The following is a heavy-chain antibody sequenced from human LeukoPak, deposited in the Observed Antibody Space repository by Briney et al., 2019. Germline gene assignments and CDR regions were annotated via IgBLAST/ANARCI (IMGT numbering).Heavy chain of an antibody. Sequence: PGRSLRLSCAASGLTFSRYGMHWVRQAPGKGLEWVAVISSDGGTDYYADSVQGRFTISRDNSKNTVYLQMKSLRPGDTAIYYCTKEGAAGGKMQFCFDYWGQGARVTVSS. CDR1: GLTFSRYG. J-gene: IGHJ4*02. D-gene: IGHD4-23*01. CDR3: TKEGAAGGKMQFCFDY. V-gene: IGHV3-30*18. CDR2: ISSDGGTD.